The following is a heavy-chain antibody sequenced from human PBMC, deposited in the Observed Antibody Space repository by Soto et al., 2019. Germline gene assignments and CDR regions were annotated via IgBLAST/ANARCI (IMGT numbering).Heavy chain of an antibody. CDR3: ARNSPYDYIWGSYRPNYYYYYMDV. CDR1: GGSISSGGYY. D-gene: IGHD3-16*02. Sequence: PSETLSLTCAVSGGSISSGGYYWSWIRQHPGKGLEWIGYIYYSGSTYYNPSLKSRVTISVDTSKNQFSLKLSSVTAADTAVYYCARNSPYDYIWGSYRPNYYYYYMDVWGKGTTVTVSS. V-gene: IGHV4-31*11. J-gene: IGHJ6*03. CDR2: IYYSGST.